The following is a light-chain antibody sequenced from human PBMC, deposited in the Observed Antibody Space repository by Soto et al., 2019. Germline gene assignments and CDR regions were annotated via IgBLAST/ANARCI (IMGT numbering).Light chain of an antibody. Sequence: DIQMTQSPSTLSASVGDRVTITCRASQSINTWLAWYQQKPGKAPKLLIYDASSLESGVPSRFSGSGSGTEFTLTISSLQPDDFATYYCQQFGTFGHGTKVEIQ. CDR2: DAS. V-gene: IGKV1-5*01. J-gene: IGKJ1*01. CDR1: QSINTW. CDR3: QQFGT.